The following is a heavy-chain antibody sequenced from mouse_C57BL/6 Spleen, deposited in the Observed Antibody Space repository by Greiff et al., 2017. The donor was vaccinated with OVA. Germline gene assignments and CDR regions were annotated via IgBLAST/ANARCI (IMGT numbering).Heavy chain of an antibody. Sequence: EVKLVESGGGLVKPGGSLKLSCAASGFTFSDYGMHWVRQAPEKGLEWVAYISSGSSTIYYADTVTGRFTISRDNAKNTLFLQMTSLRSEDTAMYYCARPYDYDGGYCDYWGQGTTLTVSS. D-gene: IGHD2-4*01. CDR2: ISSGSSTI. CDR1: GFTFSDYG. CDR3: ARPYDYDGGYCDY. V-gene: IGHV5-17*01. J-gene: IGHJ2*01.